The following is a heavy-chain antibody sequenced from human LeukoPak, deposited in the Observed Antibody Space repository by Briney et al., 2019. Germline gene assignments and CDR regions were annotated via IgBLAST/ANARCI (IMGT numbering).Heavy chain of an antibody. CDR3: AKDPNVVHYYDSSGYSFDY. CDR2: INSDGSST. V-gene: IGHV3-74*01. J-gene: IGHJ4*02. CDR1: GFTFSSYW. Sequence: GGSLRLSCAASGFTFSSYWMHWVRQAPGKGLVWVSRINSDGSSTSYADSVKGRFTISRDNSKNTLYLQMNSLRAEDTAVYYCAKDPNVVHYYDSSGYSFDYWGQGTLVTVSS. D-gene: IGHD3-22*01.